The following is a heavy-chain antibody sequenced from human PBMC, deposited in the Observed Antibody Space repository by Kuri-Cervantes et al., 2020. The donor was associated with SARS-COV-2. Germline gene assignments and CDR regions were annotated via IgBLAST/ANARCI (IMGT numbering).Heavy chain of an antibody. Sequence: SETLSLTCAVSGYSISSGYYWGWIRQPPGKGLEWIGSIYYSGSTYYNPSLKSRVTISVDTSKNQFSLKLSSVTAADTAVYYCARVGGYCSSTSCYNHAFDIWGQGTMVTVSS. CDR2: IYYSGST. CDR1: GYSISSGYY. J-gene: IGHJ3*02. D-gene: IGHD2-2*02. V-gene: IGHV4-38-2*01. CDR3: ARVGGYCSSTSCYNHAFDI.